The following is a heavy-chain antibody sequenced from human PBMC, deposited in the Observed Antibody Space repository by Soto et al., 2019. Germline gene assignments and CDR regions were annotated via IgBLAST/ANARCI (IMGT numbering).Heavy chain of an antibody. CDR3: ARAHCTNGVCYFLDGMDV. D-gene: IGHD2-8*01. J-gene: IGHJ6*02. CDR1: GGSISSCY. CDR2: IYYSGST. V-gene: IGHV4-59*01. Sequence: PSESLSRTCTVSGGSISSCYWSWSRQPPGKGLEWIGYIYYSGSTNYNPSLKRRVTISVDTSKNQFSLKLGSVTAADTAVYYCARAHCTNGVCYFLDGMDVWGQGTTVTVSS.